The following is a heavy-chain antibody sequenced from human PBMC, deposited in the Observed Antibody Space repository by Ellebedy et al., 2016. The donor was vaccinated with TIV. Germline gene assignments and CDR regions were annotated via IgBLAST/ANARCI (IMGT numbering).Heavy chain of an antibody. Sequence: PGGSLRLSCAASGFTFPTYWMNWVLQAPGKGLEWVANINQDGTEENYVDSVRGRFTISRDNTKNTLSLHMSSLRAEDTAFYYCARGLSDYGDFKLDSWGQGTLVTVSS. CDR1: GFTFPTYW. CDR3: ARGLSDYGDFKLDS. J-gene: IGHJ4*02. D-gene: IGHD4-17*01. V-gene: IGHV3-7*03. CDR2: INQDGTEE.